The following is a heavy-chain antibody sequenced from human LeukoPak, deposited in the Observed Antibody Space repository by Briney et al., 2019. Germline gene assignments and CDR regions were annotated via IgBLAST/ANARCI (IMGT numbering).Heavy chain of an antibody. CDR1: GGSISSSSYY. CDR2: IYYSGST. CDR3: ARGAKSYGDYDY. Sequence: SETLSLTCTVSGGSISSSSYYWGWIRQPPGKGLEWIGSIYYSGSTYYNPSLKSRVTISVDTSKNQFSLKLSSVTAADTAVYYCARGAKSYGDYDYWGQGTLVTVSS. V-gene: IGHV4-39*07. D-gene: IGHD4-17*01. J-gene: IGHJ4*02.